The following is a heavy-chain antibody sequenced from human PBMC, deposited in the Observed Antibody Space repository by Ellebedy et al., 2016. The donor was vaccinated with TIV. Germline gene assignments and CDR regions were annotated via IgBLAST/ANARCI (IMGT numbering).Heavy chain of an antibody. J-gene: IGHJ2*01. Sequence: GESLKISCVVSGFTFSSYWMHWVRQAPGKGLVWVSRINRDGGSTNYADSVKGRFTISRDNSKNTLSLQMNSLRAEDTAVYYCAKSGAAAGLSYWYFDLWGRGTLVTVSS. D-gene: IGHD6-13*01. CDR1: GFTFSSYW. V-gene: IGHV3-74*01. CDR3: AKSGAAAGLSYWYFDL. CDR2: INRDGGST.